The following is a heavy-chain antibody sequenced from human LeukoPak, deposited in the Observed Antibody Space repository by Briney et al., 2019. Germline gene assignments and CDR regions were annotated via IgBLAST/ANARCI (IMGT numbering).Heavy chain of an antibody. Sequence: PSETLSLTCAAPGYSISSGYYWGWLRPPPGKGLEWIGSIYHSGTTYYNPSLKSRVTISVDTSKNQFSLKLSSVTAADTAVYYCARGLGYYDSSVYVQYHFDYWGQGTLVTVSS. D-gene: IGHD3-22*01. CDR3: ARGLGYYDSSVYVQYHFDY. CDR1: GYSISSGYY. V-gene: IGHV4-38-2*01. CDR2: IYHSGTT. J-gene: IGHJ4*02.